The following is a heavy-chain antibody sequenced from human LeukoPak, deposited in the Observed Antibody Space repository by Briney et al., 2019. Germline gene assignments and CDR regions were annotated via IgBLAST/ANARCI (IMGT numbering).Heavy chain of an antibody. Sequence: PSETLSLPCTVSGGSINDASWNWIRKPPGQGLEWIGYIYHSGGTNYNPSLKSRVTISLDTSKNQFSLKLSSVTAADTAVYYCARVGTYYRSLDSWGQGTLVTVSS. D-gene: IGHD3-10*01. CDR2: IYHSGGT. CDR3: ARVGTYYRSLDS. CDR1: GGSINDAS. V-gene: IGHV4-59*01. J-gene: IGHJ4*02.